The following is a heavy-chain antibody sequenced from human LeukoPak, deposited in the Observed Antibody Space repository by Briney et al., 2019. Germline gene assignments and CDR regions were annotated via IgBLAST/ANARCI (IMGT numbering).Heavy chain of an antibody. V-gene: IGHV1-3*01. CDR1: GYTFTSYY. CDR3: ANPRYDSSGYYYVD. Sequence: ASVKVSCKASGYTFTSYYMHWLRQAPGQRLDWMGWINGGSGNTKYSPEFQGRVTITRDTSASTGYMELSSLRSEDTAVYYCANPRYDSSGYYYVDWGQGTLVTVSS. J-gene: IGHJ4*02. D-gene: IGHD3-22*01. CDR2: INGGSGNT.